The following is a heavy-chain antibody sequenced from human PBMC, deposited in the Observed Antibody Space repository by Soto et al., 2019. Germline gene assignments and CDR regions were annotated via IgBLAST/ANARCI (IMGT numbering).Heavy chain of an antibody. Sequence: PGGSLRFSCAASGFTFRSYEMNWVRQAPGKGVEWVSYISSSGSTIYYADSVKGRFTISRDNAKNSLYLQMNSLRAEDTAVYYCARDHKLNWFDPWGQGTLVTVSS. J-gene: IGHJ5*02. CDR1: GFTFRSYE. CDR2: ISSSGSTI. CDR3: ARDHKLNWFDP. D-gene: IGHD1-1*01. V-gene: IGHV3-48*03.